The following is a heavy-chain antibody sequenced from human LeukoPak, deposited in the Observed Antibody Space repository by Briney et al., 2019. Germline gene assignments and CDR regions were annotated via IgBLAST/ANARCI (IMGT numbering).Heavy chain of an antibody. CDR2: IKSNTAGGTT. Sequence: SWVRQAPGKGLEWIGHIKSNTAGGTTDYSAPVKGRFTSSRDDSTNTLFLEMNSLKTEDTAVYLCATEFYGSANFNYWSQGTLATVSS. D-gene: IGHD3-10*01. J-gene: IGHJ4*02. CDR3: ATEFYGSANFNY. V-gene: IGHV3-15*01.